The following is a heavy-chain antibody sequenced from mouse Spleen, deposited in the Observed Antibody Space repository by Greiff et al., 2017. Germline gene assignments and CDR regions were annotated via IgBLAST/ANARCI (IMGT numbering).Heavy chain of an antibody. CDR2: IYPGDGGT. CDR3: AGSTMIVYWYFDV. D-gene: IGHD2-4*01. J-gene: IGHJ1*01. CDR1: GYAFSSSW. Sequence: QVQLQQSGPELVKPGASVKISCKASGYAFSSSWMNWVKQRPGKGLEWIGRIYPGDGGTNYNGKFKGKATLTADKSSSTAYMQLSSLTSEDSAVYFCAGSTMIVYWYFDVWGAGTTVTVSS. V-gene: IGHV1-82*01.